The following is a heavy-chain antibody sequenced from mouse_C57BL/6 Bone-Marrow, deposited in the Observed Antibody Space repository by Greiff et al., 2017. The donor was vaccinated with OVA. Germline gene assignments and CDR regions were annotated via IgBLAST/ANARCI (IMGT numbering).Heavy chain of an antibody. J-gene: IGHJ4*01. CDR2: INPYNGGT. V-gene: IGHV1-19*01. CDR1: GYTFTDYS. D-gene: IGHD2-1*01. Sequence: EVQLQQSGPVLVKPGASVKMSCKASGYTFTDYSMNWVKQSHGKSLEWIGVINPYNGGTSYNQKFKGKATLTVDKSSSTAYMELNSLTSEDSAVYYCANFYYGNYYAMDYWGQGTSVTVSS. CDR3: ANFYYGNYYAMDY.